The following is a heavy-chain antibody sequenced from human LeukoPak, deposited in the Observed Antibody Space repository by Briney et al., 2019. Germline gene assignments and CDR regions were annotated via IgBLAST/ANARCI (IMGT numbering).Heavy chain of an antibody. Sequence: ASVKVSCKASEYTFTGYYMHWMRRAPGQGLEWMGWINPNSGDTNYAQKFQGRVTMTRDTSISTAYMELSRLRSDDTAVYYCARGGEGPHQPFDYWGQGTLVTVSS. CDR3: ARGGEGPHQPFDY. D-gene: IGHD7-27*01. J-gene: IGHJ4*02. CDR2: INPNSGDT. CDR1: EYTFTGYY. V-gene: IGHV1-2*02.